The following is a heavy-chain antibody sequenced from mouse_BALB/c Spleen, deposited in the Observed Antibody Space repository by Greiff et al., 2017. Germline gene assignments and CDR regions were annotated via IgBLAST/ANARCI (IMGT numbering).Heavy chain of an antibody. V-gene: IGHV1S127*01. Sequence: VQLQQPGAELVKPGASVKMSCKASGYTFTSYWMHWVKQRPGQGLEWIGVIDPSDSYTSYNQKFKGKATLTVDTSSSTAYMQLSSLTSEDSAVYYCSAPEDYWGQGTTLTVSS. CDR3: SAPEDY. J-gene: IGHJ2*01. CDR1: GYTFTSYW. CDR2: IDPSDSYT.